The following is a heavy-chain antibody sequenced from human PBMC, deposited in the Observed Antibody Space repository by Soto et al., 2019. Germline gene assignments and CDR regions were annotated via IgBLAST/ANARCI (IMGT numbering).Heavy chain of an antibody. D-gene: IGHD6-19*01. CDR3: GRDGVAAGNINFDY. J-gene: IGHJ4*01. V-gene: IGHV1-3*01. CDR2: ISGDSGNT. Sequence: QVHLVQSGAEVKKPGASVKVSCKASGYMFTKSAMHWVRQAPGQRLEWMGWISGDSGNTKYSPKLQDRVTITRDTSASTAYMELSSLRSEDTALYYCGRDGVAAGNINFDYWGQGTLVTVSS. CDR1: GYMFTKSA.